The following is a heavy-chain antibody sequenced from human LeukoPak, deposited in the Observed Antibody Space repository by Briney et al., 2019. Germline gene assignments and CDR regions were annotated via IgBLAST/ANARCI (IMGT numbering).Heavy chain of an antibody. CDR2: ISGSGGST. D-gene: IGHD1-26*01. V-gene: IGHV3-23*01. J-gene: IGHJ4*02. Sequence: GGSPKLSFAAAGFPFSIYAMSRGRQAPGKGLEWVSAISGSGGSTYYADSVKGRFTISRDNSKNTLYLQMNSLRAEDTAVYYCAKCIVGATAPFDYWGQGTLVTVSS. CDR3: AKCIVGATAPFDY. CDR1: GFPFSIYA.